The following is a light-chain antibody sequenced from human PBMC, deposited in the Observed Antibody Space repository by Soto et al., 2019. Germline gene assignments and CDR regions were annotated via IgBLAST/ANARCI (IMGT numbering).Light chain of an antibody. V-gene: IGKV1-6*01. CDR2: AAS. CDR1: QGIRND. CDR3: RQDYNFPWT. J-gene: IGKJ1*01. Sequence: AIQMTQSPSSLSASVGDRVTITCRASQGIRNDLGWYQQKPGKAPKLLIYAASSLQSGVPSRFIGSGSGTDFNLTISSLQPEDFATYYCRQDYNFPWTFGQGTKVEIK.